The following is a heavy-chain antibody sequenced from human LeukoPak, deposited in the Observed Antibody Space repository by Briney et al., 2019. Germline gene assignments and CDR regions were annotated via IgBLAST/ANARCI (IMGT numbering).Heavy chain of an antibody. CDR1: GFTFRDYY. V-gene: IGHV3-11*04. CDR2: IGGSGSTI. D-gene: IGHD2-2*01. Sequence: KSGGSLRLSCAASGFTFRDYYMSWIRQAPGKGLEWVSHIGGSGSTIYYADSVKGRFTISRDNAKNSLHLQMNSLRAEDTAVYYCAVFSTSSAGVLGAFDVWRQGTMVTVSS. J-gene: IGHJ3*01. CDR3: AVFSTSSAGVLGAFDV.